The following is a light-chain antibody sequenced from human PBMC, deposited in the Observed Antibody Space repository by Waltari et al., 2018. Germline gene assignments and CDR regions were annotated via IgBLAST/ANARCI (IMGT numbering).Light chain of an antibody. Sequence: EISWPQSPGALSLSPGERATLSCRASQSVRGDFLAWYLQKPGLAPKFLIYGASHRATGIPDRFSGSESGTDVALSLSRLGPEDFAMYDCQQYGSSPPTFGQGTRVESK. CDR2: GAS. V-gene: IGKV3-20*01. CDR3: QQYGSSPPT. CDR1: QSVRGDF. J-gene: IGKJ1*01.